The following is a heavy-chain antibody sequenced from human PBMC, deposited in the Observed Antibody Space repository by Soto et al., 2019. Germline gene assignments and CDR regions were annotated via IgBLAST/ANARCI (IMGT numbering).Heavy chain of an antibody. CDR2: IYYSGNT. CDR3: ARVGLRLGDYFDY. V-gene: IGHV4-31*03. Sequence: QVQLQEPGPGLVKPSQTLSLTCTVSGGSISSGAYYWSWIRQHPGKGLEWIGYIYYSGNTYYNPSLKSRVTISVDTSKNPFSLKLSSVTAADTAVYYCARVGLRLGDYFDYWGQGTLVSVSS. CDR1: GGSISSGAYY. J-gene: IGHJ4*02. D-gene: IGHD3-16*01.